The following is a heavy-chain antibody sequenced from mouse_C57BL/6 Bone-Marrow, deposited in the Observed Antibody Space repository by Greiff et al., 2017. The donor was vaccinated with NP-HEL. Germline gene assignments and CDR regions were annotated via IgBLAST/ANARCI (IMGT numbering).Heavy chain of an antibody. CDR3: ARSGFGSSLYSMDY. CDR2: IYPGDGDT. J-gene: IGHJ4*01. CDR1: GYAFSSSW. Sequence: VKLMESGPELVKPGASVKISCKASGYAFSSSWMNWVKQRPGKGLEWIGRIYPGDGDTNYNGKLKGKATLTADKSSSTAYMEPARLSSEDSTVYYCARSGFGSSLYSMDYWGQGTSVTVSS. V-gene: IGHV1-82*01. D-gene: IGHD1-1*01.